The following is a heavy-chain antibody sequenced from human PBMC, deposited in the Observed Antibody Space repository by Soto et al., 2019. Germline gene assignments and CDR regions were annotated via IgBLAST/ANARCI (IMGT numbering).Heavy chain of an antibody. J-gene: IGHJ4*02. CDR1: GYTFTSYA. D-gene: IGHD3-3*01. CDR2: INAGNGNT. CDR3: ARVRSIFGVVTPSDY. Sequence: GASVKVSCKASGYTFTSYAMHWVRQAPGQRLEWMGWINAGNGNTKYSQKFQGRVTITRDTSASTAYMELSSLRSEDTAVYYCARVRSIFGVVTPSDYWGQGTLVTVSS. V-gene: IGHV1-3*01.